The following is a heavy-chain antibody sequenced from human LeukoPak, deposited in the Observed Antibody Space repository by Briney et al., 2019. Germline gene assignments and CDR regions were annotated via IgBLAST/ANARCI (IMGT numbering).Heavy chain of an antibody. D-gene: IGHD3-10*01. CDR1: GFTFSSYA. CDR3: AKDWFGENYYYYGMDV. CDR2: ISGSGST. J-gene: IGHJ6*02. V-gene: IGHV3-23*01. Sequence: PGGSLRLSCAASGFTFSSYAMSWVRQAPGKGLEWVSAISGSGSTYYADSVKGRFTISRDNSKNTLYLQMNSLRAEDTAVYYCAKDWFGENYYYYGMDVWGQGTTVTVSS.